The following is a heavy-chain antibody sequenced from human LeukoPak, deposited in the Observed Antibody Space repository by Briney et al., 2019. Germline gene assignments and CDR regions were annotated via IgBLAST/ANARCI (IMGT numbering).Heavy chain of an antibody. D-gene: IGHD2-15*01. CDR3: ARNGYCSGGSCYAPLYYYMDV. J-gene: IGHJ6*03. V-gene: IGHV1-69*05. CDR2: IIPIFGTA. Sequence: ASVKVSCKASGYTFTTYDINWVRQAPGQGLEWMGGIIPIFGTANYAQKFQGRVTITTDESTSTAYMELSSLRSEDTAVYYCARNGYCSGGSCYAPLYYYMDVWGKGTTVTVSS. CDR1: GYTFTTYD.